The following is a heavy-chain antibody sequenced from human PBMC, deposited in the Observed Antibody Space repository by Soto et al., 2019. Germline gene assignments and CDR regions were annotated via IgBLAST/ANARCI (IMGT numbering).Heavy chain of an antibody. CDR2: ISYDGSNK. Sequence: QVQLVESGGGVVQPGRSLRLSCAASGFTFSSYGMHWVRQAPGKGLEWVAVISYDGSNKYYADSVKGRFTISRDNSKNTLYLQMNSLRAEDTAVYYCAKVYSASDYIWGSYRYTSDCWGQGTLVTVSS. D-gene: IGHD3-16*02. J-gene: IGHJ4*02. CDR3: AKVYSASDYIWGSYRYTSDC. V-gene: IGHV3-30*18. CDR1: GFTFSSYG.